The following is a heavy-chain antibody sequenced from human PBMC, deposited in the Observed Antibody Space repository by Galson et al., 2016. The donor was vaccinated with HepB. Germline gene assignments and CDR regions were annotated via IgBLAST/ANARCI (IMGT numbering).Heavy chain of an antibody. V-gene: IGHV4-39*01. J-gene: IGHJ4*02. CDR2: IYYSGST. CDR1: GGFFSSTNYY. Sequence: SATLSLTCTVSGGFFSSTNYYGGWIRQPPGKGLERIGTIYYSGSTYYNQSLKNRVTISVDTSKKQFSLELNSVTAADTAVYYCARQWRESGSYLQRHFDYWGQGALVTVSP. CDR3: ARQWRESGSYLQRHFDY. D-gene: IGHD1-26*01.